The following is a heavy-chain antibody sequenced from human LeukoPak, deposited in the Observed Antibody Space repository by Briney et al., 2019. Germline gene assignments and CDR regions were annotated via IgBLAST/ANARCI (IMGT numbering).Heavy chain of an antibody. CDR1: GFTFSSYA. V-gene: IGHV3-23*01. CDR3: AKSYDYVPNWFDP. D-gene: IGHD5-12*01. J-gene: IGHJ5*02. Sequence: GGSLRLSCAASGFTFSSYAMSWVRQAPGKGLEWVSTVSGSGGSTYYADSVKGRFTISRDNSKNTLYLQMNSLRAEDTAVYYCAKSYDYVPNWFDPWGQGTLVTVSS. CDR2: VSGSGGST.